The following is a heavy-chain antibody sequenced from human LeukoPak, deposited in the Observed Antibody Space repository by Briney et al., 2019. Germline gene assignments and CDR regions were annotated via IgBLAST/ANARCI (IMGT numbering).Heavy chain of an antibody. CDR1: GGSFSGYY. V-gene: IGHV4-4*07. J-gene: IGHJ6*03. CDR3: AREGRESDFWSGSYYYYMDV. Sequence: SETLSLTCTVSGGSFSGYYWSWIRQPAGKGLEWIGHISTTGSTSYNPSLKSRVTISVDTSKNQFSLKLSSVTAADTAVYYCAREGRESDFWSGSYYYYMDVWGKGTTVTVSS. D-gene: IGHD3-3*01. CDR2: ISTTGST.